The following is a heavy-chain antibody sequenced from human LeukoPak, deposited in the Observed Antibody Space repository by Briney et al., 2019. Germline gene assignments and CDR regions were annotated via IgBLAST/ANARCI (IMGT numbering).Heavy chain of an antibody. CDR3: AKDSSSSVEIDY. J-gene: IGHJ4*02. V-gene: IGHV3-23*01. CDR1: GYTFSSYA. D-gene: IGHD6-13*01. Sequence: PGGSLILACAASGYTFSSYAMSWVRQAPGRGLEWVSAISGSGGSTYYADSVKGRFTISRDNSKNTLYLQMNSLRAEDTAVYYCAKDSSSSVEIDYWGQGTLVTVSS. CDR2: ISGSGGST.